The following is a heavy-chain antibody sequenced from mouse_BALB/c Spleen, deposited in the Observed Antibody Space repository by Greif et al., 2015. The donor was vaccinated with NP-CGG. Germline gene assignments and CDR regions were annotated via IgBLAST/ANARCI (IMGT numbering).Heavy chain of an antibody. D-gene: IGHD4-1*01. J-gene: IGHJ2*01. CDR2: ISSGGGNT. Sequence: EVNVVESGGGLVKPGGSLKLSCAASGFTFSSYTMSWVRQTPEKRLEWVATISSGGGNTYYPDSVKGRFTISRDNAKNNLYLQMSSLRSEDTALYYCAIWDGVDYWGQGTTLTVSS. V-gene: IGHV5-9*03. CDR1: GFTFSSYT. CDR3: AIWDGVDY.